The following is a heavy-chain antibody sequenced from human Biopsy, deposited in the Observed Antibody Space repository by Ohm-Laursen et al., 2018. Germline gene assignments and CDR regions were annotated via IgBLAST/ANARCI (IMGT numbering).Heavy chain of an antibody. CDR3: AADSGSGSHFRFDY. Sequence: GSSVKVSCKASGGTFSNYAISWVRQAPGEGLEWMGGIIAVSGLVNYAPKFQGRVTMTRDTSTSTAYMDLSSLRSEDTAVYYCAADSGSGSHFRFDYWGQGALVSVSS. CDR2: IIAVSGLV. V-gene: IGHV1-69*17. J-gene: IGHJ4*02. D-gene: IGHD3-10*01. CDR1: GGTFSNYA.